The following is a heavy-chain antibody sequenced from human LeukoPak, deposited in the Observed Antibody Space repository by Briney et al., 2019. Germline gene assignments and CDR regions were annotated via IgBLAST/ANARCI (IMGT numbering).Heavy chain of an antibody. D-gene: IGHD3-10*01. V-gene: IGHV3-23*01. CDR2: IGGSGGTT. CDR3: SKDRGGTLGDYFDY. J-gene: IGHJ4*02. CDR1: GFTFRSYA. Sequence: GGSLRLSCAGSGFTFRSYAMNWVRQSPGKGLEWVSAIGGSGGTTYYADSVKGRFTISRDNSKNTLYLQMNSLRAEDTALYYCSKDRGGTLGDYFDYWGQGTLVTVSS.